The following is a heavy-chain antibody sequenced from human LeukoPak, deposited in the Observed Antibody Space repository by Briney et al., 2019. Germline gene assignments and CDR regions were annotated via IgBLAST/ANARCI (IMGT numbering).Heavy chain of an antibody. CDR3: ARGEGIAAAGVFDP. V-gene: IGHV4-59*01. D-gene: IGHD6-25*01. Sequence: SETLSLTCTVSGGSISSYYWSWIRQPPGKGLEWIGYIYYSGSTNYNPSLKSRFTISVDTSKNQFSLKLSSVTAADTAVYYCARGEGIAAAGVFDPWGQGTLVTVSS. CDR2: IYYSGST. CDR1: GGSISSYY. J-gene: IGHJ5*02.